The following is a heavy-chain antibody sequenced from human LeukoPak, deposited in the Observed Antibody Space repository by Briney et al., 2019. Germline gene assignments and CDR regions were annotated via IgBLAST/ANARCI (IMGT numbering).Heavy chain of an antibody. CDR2: IRRDGSEI. CDR1: GFTFSIYW. V-gene: IGHV3-7*02. D-gene: IGHD6-19*01. J-gene: IGHJ4*02. Sequence: AGSLRLSCAASGFTFSIYWMNWVRQAPGKGLEWVASIRRDGSEIYYVDSVKGRFTISRDNARNSAYLQMNSLRAEDTGFYYCTSSGSPYWGQGTLVTVSS. CDR3: TSSGSPY.